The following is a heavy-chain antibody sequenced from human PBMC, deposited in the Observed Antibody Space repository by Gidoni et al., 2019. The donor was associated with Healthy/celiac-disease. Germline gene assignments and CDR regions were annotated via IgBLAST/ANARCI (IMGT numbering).Heavy chain of an antibody. J-gene: IGHJ4*02. Sequence: QVQLQESGPGLVKPSWTLSLTCAVSGGSLSTSNWWSWVRQPPGKGLEWMGEIYHSGSTNYNPSLKSRVTISVDKSKNQFSLKLSSVTAADTAVYYCARGPHLGYCSSTSCSKHFDYWGQGTLVTVSS. D-gene: IGHD2-2*01. CDR3: ARGPHLGYCSSTSCSKHFDY. CDR2: IYHSGST. V-gene: IGHV4-4*02. CDR1: GGSLSTSNW.